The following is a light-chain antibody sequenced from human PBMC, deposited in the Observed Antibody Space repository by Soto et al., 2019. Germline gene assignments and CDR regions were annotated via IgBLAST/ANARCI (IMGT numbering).Light chain of an antibody. CDR1: SSDVGGYNY. J-gene: IGLJ1*01. Sequence: QSALTQPASVSGSPGQSITISCTGTSSDVGGYNYVSWYQQQSGKAPKLMIHEVSNRPSGVSNRFSGSKSGNTASLTISGPQAEDEADYYCSSYTTSRVYVLGIGPRVTV. CDR3: SSYTTSRVYV. V-gene: IGLV2-14*01. CDR2: EVS.